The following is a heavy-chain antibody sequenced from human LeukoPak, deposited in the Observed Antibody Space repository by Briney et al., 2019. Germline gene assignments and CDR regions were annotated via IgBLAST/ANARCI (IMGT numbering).Heavy chain of an antibody. CDR2: IWYDGSNK. CDR1: GFTFSSYG. Sequence: GGSLRLSCAASGFTFSSYGMHWVRQAPGKGLEWVAVIWYDGSNKYYTDSVKGRLTISRDNSKNTLYLQMNSLRAEDTAVYYCAREGPRGNSQFDYWGQGTLVTVSS. J-gene: IGHJ4*02. V-gene: IGHV3-33*01. D-gene: IGHD2/OR15-2a*01. CDR3: AREGPRGNSQFDY.